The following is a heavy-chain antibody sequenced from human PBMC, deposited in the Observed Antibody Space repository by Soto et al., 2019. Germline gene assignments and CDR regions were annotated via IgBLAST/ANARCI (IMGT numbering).Heavy chain of an antibody. D-gene: IGHD2-21*02. CDR2: ISGYDGDT. V-gene: IGHV1-18*01. CDR1: GYTFSTYG. J-gene: IGHJ3*02. Sequence: QVQLVQSGAEVKKPGASVKVSCKASGYTFSTYGVSWVRQAPGQGREWMGWISGYDGDTNYAQKIRGRVTMTTDTSTSTAYMELRSLRSDDTAVYYCVRDLAYCGGYCHEAVFDIWGQGTMVTVSS. CDR3: VRDLAYCGGYCHEAVFDI.